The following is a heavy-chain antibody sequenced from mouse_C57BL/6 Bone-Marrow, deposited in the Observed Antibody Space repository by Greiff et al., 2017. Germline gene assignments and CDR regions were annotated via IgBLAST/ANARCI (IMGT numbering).Heavy chain of an antibody. J-gene: IGHJ4*01. CDR2: INPNNGGT. D-gene: IGHD1-1*01. Sequence: EVQLQQSGPELVKPGASVKISCKASGYTFTDYYMNWVKQSHGKSLEWIGDINPNNGGTSYNQKFKGKATLTVDKSSSTAYMELLSLTSEDSAVYYCARLGLSTGDAMDYWGQGTSVTVSS. CDR3: ARLGLSTGDAMDY. V-gene: IGHV1-26*01. CDR1: GYTFTDYY.